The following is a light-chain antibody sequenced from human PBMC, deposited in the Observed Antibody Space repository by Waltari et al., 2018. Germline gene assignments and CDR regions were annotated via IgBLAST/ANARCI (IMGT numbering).Light chain of an antibody. CDR1: QSIRSY. J-gene: IGKJ2*01. V-gene: IGKV1-39*01. CDR3: QQSYSTPYT. CDR2: AAS. Sequence: DIQMTQSPSSLSASVRGRITIICRASQSIRSYLIWYQQKPGKAPKLLIYAASSLQSGVPSRFSGSGSGTDFTLTISSLQPEDFATYYCQQSYSTPYTVGQGTKLEIK.